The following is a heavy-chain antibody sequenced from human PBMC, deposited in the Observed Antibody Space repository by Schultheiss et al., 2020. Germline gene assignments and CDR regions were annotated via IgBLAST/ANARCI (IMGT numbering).Heavy chain of an antibody. CDR1: GGSFSGYY. V-gene: IGHV4-34*01. CDR3: ASQAARYYYYGMDV. Sequence: SETLSLTCAVYGGSFSGYYWSWIRQPPGKGLEWIGYIYYSGSTYYNPSLKSRVTISVDTSKNQFSLKLSSVTAADTAVYYCASQAARYYYYGMDVWGQGTTVTVSS. J-gene: IGHJ6*02. D-gene: IGHD6-13*01. CDR2: IYYSGST.